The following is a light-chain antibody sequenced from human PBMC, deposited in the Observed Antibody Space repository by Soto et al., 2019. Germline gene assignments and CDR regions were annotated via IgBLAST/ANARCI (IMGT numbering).Light chain of an antibody. J-gene: IGKJ4*01. CDR2: KAS. CDR3: QQYNGYSSVT. Sequence: DIQMTQSPSTLSASVGDRVTITCRASQSISNWLAWYQQKPGKAPKLLIYKASSLESGVPSRFSGSGSGTEFTLAISSLQPDDFATYYCQQYNGYSSVTFGGGTKVDI. V-gene: IGKV1-5*03. CDR1: QSISNW.